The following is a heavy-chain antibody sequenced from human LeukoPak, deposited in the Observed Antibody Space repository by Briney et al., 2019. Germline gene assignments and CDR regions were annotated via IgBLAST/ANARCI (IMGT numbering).Heavy chain of an antibody. CDR1: GFTFSNYA. CDR3: ARGQRAHVKWSPYMDV. CDR2: LSYDARNK. D-gene: IGHD1-26*01. Sequence: PGRSLRLSCAASGFTFSNYAMHWVRQAPGKGLEWMSVLSYDARNKYFADSVKGRFTLSRDNSKNTLYLQMNNLRTEDTAVYYCARGQRAHVKWSPYMDVWGKGTTVTVSS. V-gene: IGHV3-30*04. J-gene: IGHJ6*04.